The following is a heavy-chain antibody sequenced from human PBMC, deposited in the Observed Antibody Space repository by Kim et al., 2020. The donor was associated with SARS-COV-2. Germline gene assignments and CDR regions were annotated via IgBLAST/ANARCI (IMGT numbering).Heavy chain of an antibody. J-gene: IGHJ4*02. V-gene: IGHV3-15*01. Sequence: TTDYAAPVKGRFTISRDDSKNTLYLQMNSLKTEDTAVYYCTTAPHEGVDYWGQGTLVTVSS. CDR3: TTAPHEGVDY. CDR2: TT.